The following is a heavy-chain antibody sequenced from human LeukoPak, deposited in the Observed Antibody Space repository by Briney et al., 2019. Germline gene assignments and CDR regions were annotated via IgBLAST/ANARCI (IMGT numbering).Heavy chain of an antibody. Sequence: GGSLRLSCAASGFTFSSYAMSWVRQAPGKGLEWVSAISGSGGSTYYADSVKGRFTISRDNSKNTLYLQMNSLRAEDTAVYYCAKGRSGSYVFFRDFEYWGQGTLVTVSS. J-gene: IGHJ4*02. V-gene: IGHV3-23*01. CDR2: ISGSGGST. CDR1: GFTFSSYA. CDR3: AKGRSGSYVFFRDFEY. D-gene: IGHD1-26*01.